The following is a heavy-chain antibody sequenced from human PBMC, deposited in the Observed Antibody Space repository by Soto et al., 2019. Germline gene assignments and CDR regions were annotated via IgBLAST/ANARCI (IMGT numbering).Heavy chain of an antibody. Sequence: GGSLRLSCAASGFTFSSYWMSWVRQAPGKGLEWVANIKQDGSEKYYVDSVKGRFTISRDNAKNSLYLQMNSLRAEDTAVYYCARGLLITMIVVSDAFDIWGQGTMVNVSS. D-gene: IGHD3-22*01. J-gene: IGHJ3*02. CDR2: IKQDGSEK. V-gene: IGHV3-7*05. CDR1: GFTFSSYW. CDR3: ARGLLITMIVVSDAFDI.